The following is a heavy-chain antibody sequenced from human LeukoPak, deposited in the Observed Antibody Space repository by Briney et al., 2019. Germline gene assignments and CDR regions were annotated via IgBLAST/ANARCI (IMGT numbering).Heavy chain of an antibody. CDR3: ARDRVDMRYFDY. Sequence: ASVKVSCKASGYTFTGYYMHWVRQAPGQGLEWMGWINPNSGGTNYAQKFQGRVTMTRDTSTSTVYMELSSLRSEDTAVYYCARDRVDMRYFDYWGQGTLVTVSS. V-gene: IGHV1-2*02. CDR1: GYTFTGYY. D-gene: IGHD5-12*01. CDR2: INPNSGGT. J-gene: IGHJ4*02.